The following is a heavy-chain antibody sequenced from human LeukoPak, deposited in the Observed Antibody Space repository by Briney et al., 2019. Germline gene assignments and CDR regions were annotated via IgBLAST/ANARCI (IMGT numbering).Heavy chain of an antibody. CDR1: GFTFSSYG. J-gene: IGHJ4*02. Sequence: GGSRRLSCAASGFTFSSYGMHWVRKAPGKGLEWVALIWYDGSNKYYADSVKGRLTISRDNSKNTLYLQMNSLRAEDTAVYYCAREGPRGNSQFDYWGQGTLVTVSS. CDR2: IWYDGSNK. CDR3: AREGPRGNSQFDY. V-gene: IGHV3-33*01. D-gene: IGHD2/OR15-2a*01.